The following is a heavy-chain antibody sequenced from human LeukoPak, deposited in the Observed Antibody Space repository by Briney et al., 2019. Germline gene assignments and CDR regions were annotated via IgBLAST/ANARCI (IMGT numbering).Heavy chain of an antibody. CDR2: ISGSSSYI. J-gene: IGHJ4*02. CDR3: ARDREIQLWLRFFDY. CDR1: GFTFSSYS. D-gene: IGHD5-18*01. Sequence: PGGSLRLSCAASGFTFSSYSMNWVRQAPGKGLEWVSSISGSSSYIYYADSVKGRFTISRDNAKNSLYLQMNSLRAEDTAVYYCARDREIQLWLRFFDYWGQGTLVTVSS. V-gene: IGHV3-21*01.